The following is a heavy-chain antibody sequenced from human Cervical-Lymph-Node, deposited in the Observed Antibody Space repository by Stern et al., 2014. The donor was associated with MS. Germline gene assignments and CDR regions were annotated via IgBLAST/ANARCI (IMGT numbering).Heavy chain of an antibody. CDR1: GFTFSTYA. Sequence: MQLVESGGGVVQPGRSLRLSCAASGFTFSTYAMHWVRQAPGKGLEWVAVISYDGSNKYYADSVKGRFTISRDKSKNTLYLQMNSLRAEDTAVYYCAVVPPGGGYYYFYGMDVWGQGTTVTVSS. CDR2: ISYDGSNK. D-gene: IGHD2-2*01. V-gene: IGHV3-30-3*01. J-gene: IGHJ6*02. CDR3: AVVPPGGGYYYFYGMDV.